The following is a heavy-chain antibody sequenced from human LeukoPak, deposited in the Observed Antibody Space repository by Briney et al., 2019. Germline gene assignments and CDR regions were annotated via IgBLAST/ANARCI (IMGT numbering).Heavy chain of an antibody. CDR2: ISERGGST. CDR3: AQRGVVIRGVLVIGYHQEAYHYDF. CDR1: GISLSNYA. J-gene: IGHJ4*02. Sequence: GGSLRLSCVVSGISLSNYAMTWVRQAPGKGLEWVSYISERGGSTTYADSVKGRFTISRDTSLNTLYLQMNNLRAEDTAVYFCAQRGVVIRGVLVIGYHQEAYHYDFWGQGVLVTVSS. V-gene: IGHV3-23*01. D-gene: IGHD3-10*01.